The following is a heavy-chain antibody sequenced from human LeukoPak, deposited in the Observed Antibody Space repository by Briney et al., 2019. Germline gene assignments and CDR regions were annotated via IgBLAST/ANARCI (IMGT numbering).Heavy chain of an antibody. J-gene: IGHJ4*02. D-gene: IGHD3-10*01. CDR3: TKWSTSGSYYTE. CDR2: IRQDGGDN. CDR1: GFTFRNYW. Sequence: HLGGSLRLSCAGSGFTFRNYWMGWVRQPPGKGLEWVANIRQDGGDNHYVDSVKGRFTISRDNARNSLSLQMNSLRAEDTAVYYCTKWSTSGSYYTEWGQGTLVTVSS. V-gene: IGHV3-7*01.